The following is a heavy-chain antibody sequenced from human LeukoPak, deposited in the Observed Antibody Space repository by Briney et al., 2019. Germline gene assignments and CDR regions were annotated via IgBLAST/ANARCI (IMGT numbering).Heavy chain of an antibody. CDR2: INAGNGNT. CDR3: ARDSTDFNYYGSGSYLYYMDV. CDR1: GYTFTSYA. V-gene: IGHV1-3*01. J-gene: IGHJ6*03. D-gene: IGHD3-10*01. Sequence: ASVKVSCKASGYTFTSYAMHWVRQAPGQRLEWMGWINAGNGNTKYSQKFQGRVTMTRDTSISTAYMELSRLRSDDTAVYYCARDSTDFNYYGSGSYLYYMDVWGKGTTVTVSS.